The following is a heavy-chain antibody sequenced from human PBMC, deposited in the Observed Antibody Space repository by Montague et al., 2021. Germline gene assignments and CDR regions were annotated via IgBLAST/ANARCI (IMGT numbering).Heavy chain of an antibody. D-gene: IGHD2-21*01. CDR3: ARGGLVVEVMALIRDVPSGFDV. J-gene: IGHJ6*01. CDR1: RSLINSDYY. V-gene: IGHV4-38-2*02. Sequence: SETLSLTCTVSRSLINSDYYWGWIRQPPGKGLEWIGEIDHRGGPNYNPSLQSRVTISVDTSKSQLSLKMISVSAADTAVYYCARGGLVVEVMALIRDVPSGFDVWGLGTSVIVSS. CDR2: IDHRGGP.